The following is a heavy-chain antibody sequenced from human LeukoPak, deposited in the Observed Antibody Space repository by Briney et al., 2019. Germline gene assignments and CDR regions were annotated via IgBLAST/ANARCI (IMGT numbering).Heavy chain of an antibody. Sequence: ASVKVSCKASGYSFTSNYIHWVRQAPGQGLEWMGMIYPRDGSTSYAQKFQGRVTVTRDTSTSTVHMELSGLRSEDTAVYYCARDQEGFDYWGQGTLVTVSS. CDR1: GYSFTSNY. V-gene: IGHV1-46*01. CDR3: ARDQEGFDY. CDR2: IYPRDGST. J-gene: IGHJ4*02.